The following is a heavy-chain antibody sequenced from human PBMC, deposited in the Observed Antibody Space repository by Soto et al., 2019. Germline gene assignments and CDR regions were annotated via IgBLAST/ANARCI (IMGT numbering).Heavy chain of an antibody. Sequence: VQLVESGGGLVQPGGSLRLSCAASGFTFSSYSMNWVRQAPGKGLEWVSYISSSSSTIYYADSVKGRFTISRDNAKNSLYLQMNSLRAEDTAVYYCARDHYDYIWGSYRLDYWGQGTLVTVSS. CDR2: ISSSSSTI. V-gene: IGHV3-48*01. J-gene: IGHJ4*02. CDR1: GFTFSSYS. CDR3: ARDHYDYIWGSYRLDY. D-gene: IGHD3-16*02.